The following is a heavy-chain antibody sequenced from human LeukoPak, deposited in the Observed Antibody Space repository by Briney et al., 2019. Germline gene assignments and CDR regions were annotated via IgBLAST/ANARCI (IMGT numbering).Heavy chain of an antibody. CDR2: INPSGSST. CDR1: GYTFTSYY. CDR3: ARDLIYCSSTSCHHKYYFDY. D-gene: IGHD2-2*01. Sequence: ASVKVSCKASGYTFTSYYMHWVRQAPGQGLEWMGIINPSGSSTSYAQKFQGRVTMTRDTSTSTVYMELSSLRSEDTAVYYCARDLIYCSSTSCHHKYYFDYWGQGTLVTVSS. V-gene: IGHV1-46*01. J-gene: IGHJ4*02.